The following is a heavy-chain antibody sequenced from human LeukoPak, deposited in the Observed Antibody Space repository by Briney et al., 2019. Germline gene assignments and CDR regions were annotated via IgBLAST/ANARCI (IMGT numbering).Heavy chain of an antibody. CDR3: AKLYCSSTSCSYDY. CDR2: INGSGGSA. D-gene: IGHD2-2*01. CDR1: GFTFSSYA. V-gene: IGHV3-23*01. Sequence: GGSLRLSCAASGFTFSSYAMSWVRQAPGKGLEWVSAINGSGGSAYYGDSVKGRFTISRDKSKNTLYLQMNSLRAEDTAVYYCAKLYCSSTSCSYDYWGQGTLVTVSS. J-gene: IGHJ4*02.